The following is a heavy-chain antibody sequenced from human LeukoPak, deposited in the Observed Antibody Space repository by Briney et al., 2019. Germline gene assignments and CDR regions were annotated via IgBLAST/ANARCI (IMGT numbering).Heavy chain of an antibody. CDR1: GFTFSSYG. V-gene: IGHV3-23*01. Sequence: TGGSLRLSCAASGFTFSSYGMSWVRQAPGKGLEWVSAIGGRDGSTYYADSVKGRFTISRDSSKNTLYVQMNSLRAEDTAVYYCAKGHYYGSGSLDYWGQGTLVTVSS. D-gene: IGHD3-10*01. CDR3: AKGHYYGSGSLDY. CDR2: IGGRDGST. J-gene: IGHJ4*02.